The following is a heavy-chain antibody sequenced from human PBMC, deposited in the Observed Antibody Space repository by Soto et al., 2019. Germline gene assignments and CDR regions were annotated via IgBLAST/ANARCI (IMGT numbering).Heavy chain of an antibody. Sequence: DVQLLESGGGLVQPGGSLRLSCAASGFRFSTYDMSWVRQAPGKGLEWVSVMSGSGSGTYYADSVKGRFTISRDNSKNTLYLQMNSLRAEDTAVYYCVRQAKVTTVTANVGYYYGLDVWGQWTTVTVSS. CDR3: VRQAKVTTVTANVGYYYGLDV. V-gene: IGHV3-23*01. CDR1: GFRFSTYD. J-gene: IGHJ6*02. CDR2: MSGSGSGT. D-gene: IGHD4-4*01.